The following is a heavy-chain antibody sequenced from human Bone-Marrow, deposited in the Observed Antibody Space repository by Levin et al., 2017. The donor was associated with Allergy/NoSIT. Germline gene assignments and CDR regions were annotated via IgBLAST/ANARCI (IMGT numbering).Heavy chain of an antibody. J-gene: IGHJ3*02. V-gene: IGHV1-69*13. CDR3: ARARDIVVVVAATRVAFDI. Sequence: ASVKVSCKASGGTFSSYAISWVRQAPGQGLEWMGGIIPIFGTANYAQKFQGRVTITADESTSTAYMELSSLRSEDTAVYYCARARDIVVVVAATRVAFDIWGQGTMVTVSS. CDR1: GGTFSSYA. CDR2: IIPIFGTA. D-gene: IGHD2-15*01.